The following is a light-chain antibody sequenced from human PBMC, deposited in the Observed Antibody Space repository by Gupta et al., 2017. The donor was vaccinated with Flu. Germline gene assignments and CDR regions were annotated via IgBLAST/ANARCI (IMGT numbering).Light chain of an antibody. CDR2: STS. Sequence: EPSFSVSPGGTATLTCGLSSGSVSTSYSPTWYQQTPGQAPRTLIYSTSTRSSGVPDRFSGSILGNKAALTITGAQADDESDYYCVLYMGSGVSLFGGGTKLTVL. V-gene: IGLV8-61*01. J-gene: IGLJ3*02. CDR3: VLYMGSGVSL. CDR1: SGSVSTSYS.